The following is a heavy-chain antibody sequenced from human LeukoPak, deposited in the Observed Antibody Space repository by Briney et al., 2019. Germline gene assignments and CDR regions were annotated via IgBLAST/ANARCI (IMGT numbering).Heavy chain of an antibody. CDR2: ISGSGGST. Sequence: GGSLRLSCAVSGITLSNYAVSWVRQAPGKGLEWVSAISGSGGSTYYADSVKGRFTISRDNSKNTLYLQMNSLRAEDTAVYYCAKGGSLSPFDYWGQGTLVTVSS. D-gene: IGHD3-10*01. CDR1: GITLSNYA. V-gene: IGHV3-23*01. J-gene: IGHJ4*02. CDR3: AKGGSLSPFDY.